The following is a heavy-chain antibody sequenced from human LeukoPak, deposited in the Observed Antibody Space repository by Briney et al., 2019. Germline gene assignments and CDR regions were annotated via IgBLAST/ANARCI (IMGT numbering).Heavy chain of an antibody. CDR1: GGSFSGYY. V-gene: IGHV4-34*01. D-gene: IGHD4-17*01. J-gene: IGHJ3*02. CDR2: INHSGST. Sequence: SETLSLTCAVYGGSFSGYYWSWIRQPPGKGLEWIGEINHSGSTNYNPSLKSRVTISVDTSKNQFSLKLSSVTAADTAVYYCARGATVNVFNIGGQGTMVTVSS. CDR3: ARGATVNVFNI.